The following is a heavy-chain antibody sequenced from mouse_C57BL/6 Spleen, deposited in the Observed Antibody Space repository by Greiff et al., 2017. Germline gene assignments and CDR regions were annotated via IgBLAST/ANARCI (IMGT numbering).Heavy chain of an antibody. Sequence: QVHVKQPGAELVKPGASVKMSCKASGYTFTSYWITWVKQRPGQGLEWIGDIYPGSGSTNYNEKFKSKATLTVDTSSSTAYMQLSSLTSEDSAVYYCARSGAYYSNYGFAYWGQGTLVTVSA. J-gene: IGHJ3*01. CDR3: ARSGAYYSNYGFAY. V-gene: IGHV1-55*01. CDR2: IYPGSGST. D-gene: IGHD2-5*01. CDR1: GYTFTSYW.